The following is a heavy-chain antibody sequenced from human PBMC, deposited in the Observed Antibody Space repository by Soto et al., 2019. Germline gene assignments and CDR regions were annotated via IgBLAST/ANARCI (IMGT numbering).Heavy chain of an antibody. CDR2: ISSSSSYT. D-gene: IGHD3-10*01. Sequence: QVQLVESGGGLVKPGGSLRLSCAASGFTFSDYYMRWIRQAPGKGLEWVSYISSSSSYTNYADSVKGRFTISRDNAKNSMYLQMNRRRAGDTAAYYCARGRENTMVRGVITGWFDSWGQGPLVTVSS. CDR1: GFTFSDYY. V-gene: IGHV3-11*05. CDR3: ARGRENTMVRGVITGWFDS. J-gene: IGHJ5*01.